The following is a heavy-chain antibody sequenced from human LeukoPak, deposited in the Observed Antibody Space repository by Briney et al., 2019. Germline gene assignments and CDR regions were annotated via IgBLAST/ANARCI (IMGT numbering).Heavy chain of an antibody. CDR1: GYSISSGYY. Sequence: SETLSLTCTVSGYSISSGYYWGWIRQPPGKGLEWIGEINHSGSTNYNPSLKSRVTISVDTSKNQFSLKLSSVTAADTAVYYCARLYGSGENYWGQGTLVTVSS. CDR3: ARLYGSGENY. D-gene: IGHD3-10*01. J-gene: IGHJ4*02. V-gene: IGHV4-38-2*02. CDR2: INHSGST.